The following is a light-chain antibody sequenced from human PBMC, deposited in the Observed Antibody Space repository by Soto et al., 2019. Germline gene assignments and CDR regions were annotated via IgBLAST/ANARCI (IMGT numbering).Light chain of an antibody. J-gene: IGKJ4*01. CDR3: QQRSNWRT. CDR1: QSVSSY. V-gene: IGKV3-11*01. Sequence: IVLTQSLATLSLSPGERATLSCRASQSVSSYLAWYQQKPGQAPRLLIYDASNRATGIPARFSGSGSGTDFTLTISSLEPEDFAVYYCQQRSNWRTFGGGTKV. CDR2: DAS.